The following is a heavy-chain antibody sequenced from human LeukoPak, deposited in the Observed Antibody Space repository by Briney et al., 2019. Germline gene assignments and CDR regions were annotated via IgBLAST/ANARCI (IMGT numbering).Heavy chain of an antibody. CDR2: ISGSGTNT. J-gene: IGHJ6*04. V-gene: IGHV3-23*01. CDR1: GFTFSSYA. CDR3: AELGITMIGGV. D-gene: IGHD3-10*02. Sequence: GGSLRLSCAASGFTFSSYAMTWVRQAPGKGLEWVSVISGSGTNTDYADSVKGRFTISRDNSKNTLYLQMNSLRAEDTAVYYCAELGITMIGGVWGKGTTVTISS.